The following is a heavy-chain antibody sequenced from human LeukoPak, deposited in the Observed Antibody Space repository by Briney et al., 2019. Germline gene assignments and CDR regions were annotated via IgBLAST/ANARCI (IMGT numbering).Heavy chain of an antibody. J-gene: IGHJ6*02. CDR1: GGSLSGYY. CDR3: ARDIVVVVAATHYYYYYGMDV. CDR2: INHSGST. D-gene: IGHD2-15*01. V-gene: IGHV4-34*01. Sequence: SETLSLTCAVYGGSLSGYYWSWIRQPPGKGLEWIGEINHSGSTNYNPSLKSRVTISVDTSKNQFSLKLSSVTAADTAVYYCARDIVVVVAATHYYYYYGMDVWGQGTTVTVSS.